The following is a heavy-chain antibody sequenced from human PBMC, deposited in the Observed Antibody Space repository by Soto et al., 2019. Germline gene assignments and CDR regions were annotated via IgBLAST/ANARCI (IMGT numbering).Heavy chain of an antibody. CDR3: ARTYYDDSSGYKPFDY. D-gene: IGHD3-22*01. V-gene: IGHV3-30-3*01. Sequence: QVQLVESGGGVVQPGRSLRLSCAASGFTFSSYAMHWVRQAPGKGLEWVAVISYDGSNKYYADSVKGRFTISRDNSKNTLYLQMNSLRAEDTAVYYCARTYYDDSSGYKPFDYGGQGTLVTVSS. CDR1: GFTFSSYA. CDR2: ISYDGSNK. J-gene: IGHJ4*02.